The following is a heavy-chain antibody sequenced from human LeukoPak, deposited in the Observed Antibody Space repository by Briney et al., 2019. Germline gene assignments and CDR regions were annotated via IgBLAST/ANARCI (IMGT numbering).Heavy chain of an antibody. V-gene: IGHV3-74*03. J-gene: IGHJ4*02. CDR1: GFTFSTYW. Sequence: GGSLRLSCAASGFTFSTYWMHWVRQAPGKGLVWVSRIKGDGTITTYADSVRGRFTISRDNAKNTLYLQMNSLRAEDTAVYYCARVVGSTMRAPSDFWGQGMLVTVSS. D-gene: IGHD1-26*01. CDR3: ARVVGSTMRAPSDF. CDR2: IKGDGTIT.